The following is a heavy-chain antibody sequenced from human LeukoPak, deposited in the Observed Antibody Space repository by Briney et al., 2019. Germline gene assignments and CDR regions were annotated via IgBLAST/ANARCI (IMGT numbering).Heavy chain of an antibody. J-gene: IGHJ4*02. D-gene: IGHD3-3*01. CDR2: INPNSGGT. CDR3: ARDLSEGNIWSGCSFDY. V-gene: IGHV1-2*02. Sequence: ASVKVSCKASGYTFTGYYMHWVRQAPGQGLEWMGWINPNSGGTNYAQKFQGRVTMTRDTSISTAYMELSRLRSDDTAVYYCARDLSEGNIWSGCSFDYWGQGTLVTVSS. CDR1: GYTFTGYY.